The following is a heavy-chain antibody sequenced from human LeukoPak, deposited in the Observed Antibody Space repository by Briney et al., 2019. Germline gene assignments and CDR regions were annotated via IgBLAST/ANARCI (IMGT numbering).Heavy chain of an antibody. J-gene: IGHJ4*02. CDR2: INGKSDYT. D-gene: IGHD6-19*01. V-gene: IGHV3-11*05. CDR3: AKGLGSGWTYFDS. Sequence: PGGSLRLSCAASGFTFSDYYMSWIRQAPGKGLEWVSYINGKSDYTNYADSVRGRFTISRDNAKNSLYLQVNSLRTEDTAVYYCAKGLGSGWTYFDSWGQGTLVTVSS. CDR1: GFTFSDYY.